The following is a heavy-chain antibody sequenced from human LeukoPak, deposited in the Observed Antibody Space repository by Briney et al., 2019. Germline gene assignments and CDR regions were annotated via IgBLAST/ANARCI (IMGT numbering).Heavy chain of an antibody. J-gene: IGHJ4*02. CDR2: ISASGGTT. V-gene: IGHV3-23*01. D-gene: IGHD3-10*01. Sequence: GGSLRLSCAASGLTFSNYDMSWVRQAPGKGLEWVSAISASGGTTYYADSVKGRFTISRDNSKNALYLLMNSLRAGDTAVYYRAKRAPLYGSGTYPLDYWGQGTPVTVSS. CDR1: GLTFSNYD. CDR3: AKRAPLYGSGTYPLDY.